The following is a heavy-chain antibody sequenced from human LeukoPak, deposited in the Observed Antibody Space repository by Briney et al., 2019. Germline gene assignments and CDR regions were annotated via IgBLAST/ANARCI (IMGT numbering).Heavy chain of an antibody. CDR3: ASPLAVAGPPDY. CDR2: IYHSGSP. D-gene: IGHD6-19*01. J-gene: IGHJ4*02. Sequence: SETLSLTCAVSGYSISSASYWGWIRQPPGKGLEWIGNIYHSGSPYYNPSLKSRVTISVDTSKNQFSLKLSSVTAADTAVYYCASPLAVAGPPDYWGQGTLVTVSS. V-gene: IGHV4-38-2*01. CDR1: GYSISSASY.